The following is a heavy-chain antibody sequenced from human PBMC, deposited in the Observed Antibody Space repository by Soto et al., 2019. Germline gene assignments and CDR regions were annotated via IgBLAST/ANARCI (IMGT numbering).Heavy chain of an antibody. CDR3: ARSSGDPDY. V-gene: IGHV3-30-3*01. D-gene: IGHD7-27*01. CDR1: GFTFSSYA. J-gene: IGHJ4*02. CDR2: ISYDGSNK. Sequence: PGGSLRLSCAASGFTFSSYAMHWVRQAPGKGLEWVAVISYDGSNKYYADSVKGRFTISRDNSKNTLYLQMNSRRAEDTAVYYCARSSGDPDYWGQGTLVTVSS.